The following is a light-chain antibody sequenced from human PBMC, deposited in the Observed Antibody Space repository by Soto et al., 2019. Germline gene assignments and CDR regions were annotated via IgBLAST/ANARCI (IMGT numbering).Light chain of an antibody. CDR2: EVT. CDR1: SNDIGEYHY. J-gene: IGLJ2*01. V-gene: IGLV2-8*01. CDR3: TSYAGSDNPVL. Sequence: QSALTQPPSASGSPAQSVTIPCTGTSNDIGEYHYVSWYQQHPGKAPKLMIYEVTQRPSGVPHRFSGSKSGNTASLTVSGLQPEDEADYYCTSYAGSDNPVLFGGGTKLTVL.